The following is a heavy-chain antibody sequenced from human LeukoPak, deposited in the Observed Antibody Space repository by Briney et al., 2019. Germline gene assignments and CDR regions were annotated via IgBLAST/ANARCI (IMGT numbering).Heavy chain of an antibody. CDR1: GGSISSSSYS. CDR2: IYYSGST. Sequence: SSETLSLTCTVSGGSISSSSYSWGWIRQPPGKGLEWIGSIYYSGSTYYNPSLKSRVTISVDASKNQFSLKLSSVTAADTAVYYCARHGPFVETDAFEIWGQGTMVTVSS. CDR3: ARHGPFVETDAFEI. V-gene: IGHV4-39*01. D-gene: IGHD3/OR15-3a*01. J-gene: IGHJ3*02.